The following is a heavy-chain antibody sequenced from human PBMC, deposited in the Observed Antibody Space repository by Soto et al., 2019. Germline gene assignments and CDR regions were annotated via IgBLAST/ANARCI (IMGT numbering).Heavy chain of an antibody. CDR1: GFPFTTYG. Sequence: QVQLVESGGGVVQPGRSLRLSCAASGFPFTTYGMHWVREGPGKGLEWVAVISYDGSNKYYADSVKGRFTISRDNSKNTLYLQVTSLRTEDTALYYCVGGQYYVDYLGQGTLVTVSS. V-gene: IGHV3-30*03. CDR2: ISYDGSNK. D-gene: IGHD3-10*01. CDR3: VGGQYYVDY. J-gene: IGHJ4*02.